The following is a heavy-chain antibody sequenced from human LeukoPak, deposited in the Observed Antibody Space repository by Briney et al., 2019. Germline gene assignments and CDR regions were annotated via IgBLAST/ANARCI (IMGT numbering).Heavy chain of an antibody. CDR3: ARGISIAVARGAFDI. V-gene: IGHV3-7*01. D-gene: IGHD6-19*01. Sequence: PGGSPRLSFSASGFTFSSYWMSWVRQAPGKGLELVANIKQDGSEKYYVDSVKGRFTISRDNAKNSLYLQMNRLRAEDTAVYYCARGISIAVARGAFDIWGQGTMVTVCS. CDR1: GFTFSSYW. CDR2: IKQDGSEK. J-gene: IGHJ3*02.